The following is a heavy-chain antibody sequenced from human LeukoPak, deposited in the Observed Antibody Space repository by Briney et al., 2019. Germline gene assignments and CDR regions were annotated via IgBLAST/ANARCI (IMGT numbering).Heavy chain of an antibody. J-gene: IGHJ3*02. Sequence: GGSWRLSCAASGFTFSTFWMGWVGRAPGKGRGGWANIRQVGSEKYYVDSVKGRFTISRDSSKNTLYLQMNSLRAEDTAVYYCARDGYYYDSSGLPGDAFDIWGQGTMVTVSS. D-gene: IGHD3-22*01. CDR2: IRQVGSEK. CDR1: GFTFSTFW. CDR3: ARDGYYYDSSGLPGDAFDI. V-gene: IGHV3-7*03.